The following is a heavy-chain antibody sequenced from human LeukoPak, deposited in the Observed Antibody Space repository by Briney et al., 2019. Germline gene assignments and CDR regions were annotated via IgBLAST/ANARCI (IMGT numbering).Heavy chain of an antibody. J-gene: IGHJ4*02. V-gene: IGHV3-21*03. D-gene: IGHD2-2*01. CDR3: ARDPSYCSSPSCLYGGGY. Sequence: PGGSLRLSCAASGFTFSSYSMNWVRQAPGKGLEWVSSISSSSSYIYYADSVKGRFTISRDNAKNSLYLQMNSLRAEDTAVYYCARDPSYCSSPSCLYGGGYWGQGTLVTVSS. CDR1: GFTFSSYS. CDR2: ISSSSSYI.